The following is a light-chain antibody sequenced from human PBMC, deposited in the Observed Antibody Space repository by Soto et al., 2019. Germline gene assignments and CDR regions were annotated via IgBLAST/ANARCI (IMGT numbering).Light chain of an antibody. Sequence: QSALTQPASVSGSPGQSITISCTGTSNDVGGYNYVSWYQQHPGKAPKLMIYDVTYRPSGVSNRFSGSKSGNMASLTISGLQAEDEADYYCSSYTSSTTLVFGGGTKLTVL. CDR2: DVT. J-gene: IGLJ2*01. CDR3: SSYTSSTTLV. CDR1: SNDVGGYNY. V-gene: IGLV2-14*01.